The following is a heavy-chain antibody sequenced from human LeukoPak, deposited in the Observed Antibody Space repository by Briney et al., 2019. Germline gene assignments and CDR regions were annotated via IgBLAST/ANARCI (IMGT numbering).Heavy chain of an antibody. V-gene: IGHV1-46*03. Sequence: GASVKVSCKASGYTFTSYYMHWVRQAPGQGLEWMGTINPSGGSTNYAQKFQGRVTMTSDTSTSTVYMELSSLRSEDTDVYYCASDDYGDYHFDNWGQGTLVTVSS. J-gene: IGHJ4*02. CDR2: INPSGGST. D-gene: IGHD4-17*01. CDR3: ASDDYGDYHFDN. CDR1: GYTFTSYY.